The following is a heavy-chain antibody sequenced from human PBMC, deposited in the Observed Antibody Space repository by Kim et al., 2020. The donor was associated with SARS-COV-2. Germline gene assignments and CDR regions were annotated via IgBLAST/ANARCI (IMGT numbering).Heavy chain of an antibody. V-gene: IGHV4-39*01. CDR1: GGSISSSSYY. Sequence: SETLSLTCTVSGGSISSSSYYWGWIRQPPGKGLEWIGSIYYSGSTYYNPSLKSRVTISVDTSKNQFSLKLSSVTAADTAVYYCARRSAFCSSTSCYDYYYYMDVWGKGTTVTVSS. D-gene: IGHD2-2*01. CDR2: IYYSGST. J-gene: IGHJ6*03. CDR3: ARRSAFCSSTSCYDYYYYMDV.